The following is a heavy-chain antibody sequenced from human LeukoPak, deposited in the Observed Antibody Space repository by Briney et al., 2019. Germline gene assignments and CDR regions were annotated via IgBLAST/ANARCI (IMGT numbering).Heavy chain of an antibody. Sequence: SETLSLTCAVYGGSFSGYYWSWIRQPPGKGLEWIGEINHSGSTNSNPSLKSRVTISVDTSKNQFSLKLSSVTAADTAVYYSAIGCGNSAPRRRVAFDDWSQGTPVTVPS. J-gene: IGHJ4*02. CDR3: AIGCGNSAPRRRVAFDD. V-gene: IGHV4-34*01. D-gene: IGHD4-23*01. CDR1: GGSFSGYY. CDR2: INHSGST.